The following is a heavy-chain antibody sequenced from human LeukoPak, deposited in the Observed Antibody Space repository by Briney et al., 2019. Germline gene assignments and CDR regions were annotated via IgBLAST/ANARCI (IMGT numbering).Heavy chain of an antibody. CDR1: GFTFDDYA. CDR3: AKDQQLWVASGMDV. Sequence: GGSLRLSCAASGFTFDDYAMHWVRQAPGKGLEWVSGISWNSGSIGYADSVKGRFTISRDNAKNSLYLQMNSLRAEDTALYYCAKDQQLWVASGMDVWGKGTTVTVSS. V-gene: IGHV3-9*01. J-gene: IGHJ6*03. D-gene: IGHD6-13*01. CDR2: ISWNSGSI.